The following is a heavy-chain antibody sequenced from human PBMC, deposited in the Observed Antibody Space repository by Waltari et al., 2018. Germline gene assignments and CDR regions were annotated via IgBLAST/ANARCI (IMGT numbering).Heavy chain of an antibody. CDR3: VTDRGNFDY. CDR2: IKTNSEGATT. Sequence: EVQLVDSGGGLVQPGGSLRLSCVVSGSPTPSFQNADMSSVRQAPTGGLEWIGRIKTNSEGATTEFAAPLKGRFSISRDDSKKTLYLQLSSLEKDDTAVYYCVTDRGNFDYWGQGTLVTVSS. V-gene: IGHV3-15*01. D-gene: IGHD6-25*01. J-gene: IGHJ4*02. CDR1: GSPTPSFQNAD.